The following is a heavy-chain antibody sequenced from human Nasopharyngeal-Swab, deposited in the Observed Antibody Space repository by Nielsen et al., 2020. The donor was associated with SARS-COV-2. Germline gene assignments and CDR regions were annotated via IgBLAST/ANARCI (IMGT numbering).Heavy chain of an antibody. CDR3: ARVGGARGYSYGQFDY. Sequence: ASVKVSCKASGYTFTSYYMHSLRQAPGQALEWMGIINPSGGSTSYAQKFQGRVTMTRDTSTSTVYMELSSLRSEDTAVYYCARVGGARGYSYGQFDYWGQGTLVTVSS. J-gene: IGHJ4*02. CDR2: INPSGGST. V-gene: IGHV1-46*01. CDR1: GYTFTSYY. D-gene: IGHD5-18*01.